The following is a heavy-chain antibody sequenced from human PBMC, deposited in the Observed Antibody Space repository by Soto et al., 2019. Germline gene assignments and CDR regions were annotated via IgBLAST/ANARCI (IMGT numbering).Heavy chain of an antibody. CDR3: ARGPRQQLVLGWFDP. V-gene: IGHV4-34*01. Sequence: SETLSLTCAVYGGSFSGYYWSWIRQPPGKGLEWIGEINHSGSTNYNPSLKSRVTISVDTSKNQFSLKLSSVTAADTAVYYCARGPRQQLVLGWFDPWGQGTLVTVSS. CDR2: INHSGST. CDR1: GGSFSGYY. J-gene: IGHJ5*02. D-gene: IGHD6-13*01.